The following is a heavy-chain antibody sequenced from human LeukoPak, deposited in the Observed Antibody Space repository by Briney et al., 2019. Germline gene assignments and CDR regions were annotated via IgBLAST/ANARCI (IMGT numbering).Heavy chain of an antibody. CDR1: GGSISSGGYS. CDR2: IYHSGST. Sequence: PSETLSLTCAVSGGSISSGGYSWSWIRQPPGTGLEWIGYIYHSGSTYYNPSLKSRVTISVDRSKNQFSLKLSSVTAADTAVYYCARGPHYYDSSPPDYWGQGTLVTVSS. CDR3: ARGPHYYDSSPPDY. D-gene: IGHD3-22*01. V-gene: IGHV4-30-2*01. J-gene: IGHJ4*02.